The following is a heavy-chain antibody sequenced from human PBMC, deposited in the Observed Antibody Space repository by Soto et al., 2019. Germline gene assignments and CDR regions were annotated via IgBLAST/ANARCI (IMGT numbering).Heavy chain of an antibody. J-gene: IGHJ3*01. CDR2: ISSGSVHI. D-gene: IGHD1-1*01. Sequence: GSLRLSCAASGFTFNSYSVNWVRQAPGKGLEWVASISSGSVHIDFADSVKGRFTISRDDVTNSVSLQMDSLRVEDTGIYYCARYDAFKAFDLWGQGTMVTVSS. CDR1: GFTFNSYS. V-gene: IGHV3-21*01. CDR3: ARYDAFKAFDL.